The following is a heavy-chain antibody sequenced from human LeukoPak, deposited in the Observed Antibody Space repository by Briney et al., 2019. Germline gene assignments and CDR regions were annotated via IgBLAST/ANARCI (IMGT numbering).Heavy chain of an antibody. V-gene: IGHV3-7*01. Sequence: PSETLSLTCAIYSESFSGYFWSWVRQAPGKGLEWVANIKQDGSEKYYVDSVKGRFTISRDNAKNSLYLQMNSLRAEDTAVYYCARVQSGTYNWNFDPTSTSYYYMDVWGKGTTVTVSS. CDR3: ARVQSGTYNWNFDPTSTSYYYMDV. D-gene: IGHD1-7*01. CDR1: SESFSGYF. CDR2: IKQDGSEK. J-gene: IGHJ6*03.